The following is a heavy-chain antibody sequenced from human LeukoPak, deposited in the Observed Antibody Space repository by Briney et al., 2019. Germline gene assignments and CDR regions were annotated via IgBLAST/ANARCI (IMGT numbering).Heavy chain of an antibody. D-gene: IGHD6-19*01. V-gene: IGHV1-18*04. CDR2: ISAYNGNT. J-gene: IGHJ5*02. CDR3: AREAVAGTGARFDP. Sequence: ASVKVSCKASGYIFKDYYIHWMRQAPGQGLEWMGWISAYNGNTNYAQKLQGRVTMTTDTSTSTAYMELRSLRSDDTAVYYCAREAVAGTGARFDPWGQGTLVTVSS. CDR1: GYIFKDYY.